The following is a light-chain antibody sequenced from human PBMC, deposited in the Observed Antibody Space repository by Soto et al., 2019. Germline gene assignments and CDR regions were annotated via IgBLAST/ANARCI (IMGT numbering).Light chain of an antibody. Sequence: QPVLTQSPSASASLGASVKLTCTLSSGHNSWAIAWHQQQPEKGPRYLMKLNSDGSHDKGDGIPDRFSGSSSGAERYLTISSLQSEDEADYYCQTWGTGIQVFGGGTKLTVL. V-gene: IGLV4-69*01. CDR2: LNSDGSH. CDR1: SGHNSWA. CDR3: QTWGTGIQV. J-gene: IGLJ3*02.